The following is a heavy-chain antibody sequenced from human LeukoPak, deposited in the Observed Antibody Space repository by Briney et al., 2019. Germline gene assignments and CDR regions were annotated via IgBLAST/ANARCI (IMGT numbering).Heavy chain of an antibody. CDR3: AQVSGTTLNAFDI. D-gene: IGHD1-1*01. CDR2: IRSKANSYAT. J-gene: IGHJ3*02. Sequence: PGESLTLSCAASGFTFSGSSMHWVRQASGKGLEWVGRIRSKANSYATAYAASVKGRFTISRDDSKNTAYLQMNSLKTEDTAVYSCAQVSGTTLNAFDIWGQGTMVTVSS. CDR1: GFTFSGSS. V-gene: IGHV3-73*01.